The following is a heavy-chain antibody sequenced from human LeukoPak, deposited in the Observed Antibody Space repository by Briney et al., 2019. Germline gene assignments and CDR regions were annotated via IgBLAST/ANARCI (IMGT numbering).Heavy chain of an antibody. CDR3: ASVLLDYSNYGTFDI. CDR1: GYTFTSYG. Sequence: ASVKVSCKASGYTFTSYGISWVRQAPGQGLEWMGWISAYNGNTNYAQKLQGRVTMTTDTSTSTAYMELRSLRSDDTAVYYCASVLLDYSNYGTFDIWGQGTMVTVSS. CDR2: ISAYNGNT. D-gene: IGHD4-11*01. V-gene: IGHV1-18*01. J-gene: IGHJ3*02.